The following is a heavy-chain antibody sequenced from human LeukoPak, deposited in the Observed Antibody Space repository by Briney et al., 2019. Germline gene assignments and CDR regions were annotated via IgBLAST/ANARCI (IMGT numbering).Heavy chain of an antibody. CDR1: GYTFTGYY. V-gene: IGHV1-2*02. CDR3: ARDRRGLYLRFDP. Sequence: SVKVSCKASGYTFTGYYMHWVRQAPGQGLEWMGWINPNSGRTNYAQKFQGSVTMTRDTSISTAYMELSRLRSDDTAVYYCARDRRGLYLRFDPWGQGTLVTVSS. J-gene: IGHJ5*02. D-gene: IGHD3-10*01. CDR2: INPNSGRT.